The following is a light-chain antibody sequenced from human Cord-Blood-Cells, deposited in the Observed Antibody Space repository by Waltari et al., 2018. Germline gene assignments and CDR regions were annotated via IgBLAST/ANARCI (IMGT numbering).Light chain of an antibody. V-gene: IGLV2-11*01. CDR1: SRDVGGYHY. Sequence: QSALTQPRSVSGSSGQSVTISCTGTSRDVGGYHYVSWYQQHPGKAPKLMIYDVSKRPSGVPDRFSGSKSGNTASLTISGLQAEDEADYYCCSYAGSYTVVFGGGTKLTVL. CDR2: DVS. CDR3: CSYAGSYTVV. J-gene: IGLJ2*01.